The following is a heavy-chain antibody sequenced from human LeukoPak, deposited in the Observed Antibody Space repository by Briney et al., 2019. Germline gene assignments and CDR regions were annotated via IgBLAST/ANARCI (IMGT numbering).Heavy chain of an antibody. CDR1: GFSFSNYD. CDR2: IGTAGDT. J-gene: IGHJ2*01. CDR3: ARVGNSGYYYSNWYFEL. D-gene: IGHD3-22*01. Sequence: GGSLRLTCAASGFSFSNYDMHWVRQVTGKRLEWVAGIGTAGDTYHPGSVKGRFTISRENAKNSLYLQMNSLRAGDTAIYYCARVGNSGYYYSNWYFELWGRGTLVTVSS. V-gene: IGHV3-13*01.